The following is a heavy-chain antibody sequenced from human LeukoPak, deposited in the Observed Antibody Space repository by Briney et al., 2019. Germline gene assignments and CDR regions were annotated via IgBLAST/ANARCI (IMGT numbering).Heavy chain of an antibody. J-gene: IGHJ5*02. V-gene: IGHV1-18*01. CDR1: GYTFTSYG. CDR2: ISAYNGNT. CDR3: ARDHGSGSYDRFDP. D-gene: IGHD3-10*01. Sequence: GASVKVSFKASGYTFTSYGISWVRQAPGQGLEWMGWISAYNGNTNYAQKLQGRVTMTTDTSTSTAYMELRSLRSDDTAVYYCARDHGSGSYDRFDPWGQGTLVTVSS.